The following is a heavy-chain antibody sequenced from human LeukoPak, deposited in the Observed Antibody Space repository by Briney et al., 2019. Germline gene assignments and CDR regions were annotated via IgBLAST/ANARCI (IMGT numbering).Heavy chain of an antibody. D-gene: IGHD6-13*01. CDR1: GYTFTSYG. Sequence: ASVKVSCKASGYTFTSYGISWVRQAPGQGLEWMGWISAYNGNTNYAQKLQGRVTMTTDTSTSTAYMELRSLRSDDTAVYYCARESAWGSSWPSDWFDPWGQGTTVTVSS. CDR2: ISAYNGNT. CDR3: ARESAWGSSWPSDWFDP. V-gene: IGHV1-18*01. J-gene: IGHJ5*01.